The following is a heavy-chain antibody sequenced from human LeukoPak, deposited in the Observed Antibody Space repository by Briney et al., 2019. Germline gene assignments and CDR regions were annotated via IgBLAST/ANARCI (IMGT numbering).Heavy chain of an antibody. V-gene: IGHV4-59*01. CDR1: GGSISSYY. CDR3: ARESSGYYYGIDY. D-gene: IGHD3-22*01. CDR2: IYYSGST. Sequence: SETLPLTCTVSGGSISSYYWSWIRQPPGKGLEWIGYIYYSGSTNYNPSLKSRVTISVDTSKNQFSLKLSSVTAADTAVYYCARESSGYYYGIDYWGQGTLVTVSS. J-gene: IGHJ4*02.